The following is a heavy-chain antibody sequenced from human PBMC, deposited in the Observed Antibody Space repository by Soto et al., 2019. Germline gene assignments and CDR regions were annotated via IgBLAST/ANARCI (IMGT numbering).Heavy chain of an antibody. CDR1: GGSISSYY. CDR2: IYYSGST. Sequence: SETLSLTCTVSGGSISSYYWSWIRQPPGKGLEWIGYIYYSGSTNYNPSLKSRVTISVDTSKNQFSLMLSFVTAADTAVYYCARVVYYGSGINYYYYYYGMDVWGQGTTVTVSS. V-gene: IGHV4-59*08. J-gene: IGHJ6*02. CDR3: ARVVYYGSGINYYYYYYGMDV. D-gene: IGHD3-10*01.